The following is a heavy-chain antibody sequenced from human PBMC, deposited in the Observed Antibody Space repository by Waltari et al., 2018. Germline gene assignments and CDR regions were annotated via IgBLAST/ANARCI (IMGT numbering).Heavy chain of an antibody. Sequence: QVQLQESGPGLVKPSETLSLTCTVSGGSVSSGSYYWSWIRQPPGKGLEWIGYIYYRGSTNYNPSLKSRVTISVDTSKNQFSLKLSSVTAADTAVYYCARTPPYYDSSGYYQSAAFDYWGQGTLVTVSS. CDR2: IYYRGST. CDR3: ARTPPYYDSSGYYQSAAFDY. V-gene: IGHV4-61*01. D-gene: IGHD3-22*01. J-gene: IGHJ4*02. CDR1: GGSVSSGSYY.